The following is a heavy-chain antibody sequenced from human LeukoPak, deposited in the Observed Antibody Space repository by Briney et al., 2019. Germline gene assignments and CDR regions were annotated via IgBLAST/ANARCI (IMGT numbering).Heavy chain of an antibody. V-gene: IGHV3-30*04. D-gene: IGHD3-10*01. J-gene: IGHJ4*02. CDR1: GFTFSSYA. CDR2: ISYDGSNK. CDR3: ARGSGSYLVTKY. Sequence: PGRSLRLSCTASGFTFSSYAMHWVRQAPGKGLEWVAVISYDGSNKYYADSVKGRFTISRDNSKNTLYLQMNSLRAEDTAVYYCARGSGSYLVTKYWGQGTLVTVSS.